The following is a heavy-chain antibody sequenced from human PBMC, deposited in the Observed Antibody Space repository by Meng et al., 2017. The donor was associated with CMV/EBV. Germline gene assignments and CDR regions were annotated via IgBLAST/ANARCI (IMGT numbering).Heavy chain of an antibody. CDR1: GYTFTGYY. V-gene: IGHV1-2*02. CDR3: ARVERVVPAAMDVFDH. CDR2: INPNSGGT. D-gene: IGHD2-2*01. J-gene: IGHJ4*02. Sequence: ASVKVSCKASGYTFTGYYMHWVRQAPGQGLEWMGWINPNSGGTNYAQKFQGRVTMTRDTSISTAYMELSRLRSDDTAVYYCARVERVVPAAMDVFDHWGQGTLVTVSS.